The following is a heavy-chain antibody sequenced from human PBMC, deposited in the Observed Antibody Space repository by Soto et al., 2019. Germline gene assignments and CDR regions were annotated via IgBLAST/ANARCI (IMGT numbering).Heavy chain of an antibody. D-gene: IGHD6-13*01. J-gene: IGHJ4*02. CDR2: IYYSGST. V-gene: IGHV4-39*01. Sequence: SETLSLTCTVSGGSISSSSYYWGWIRQPPGKGLEWIGSIYYSGSTYYNPSLKSRVTISVDTSKNQFSLKLSSVTAADTAVYYCARQLRGAAASRFDYWGQGTLVTVSS. CDR3: ARQLRGAAASRFDY. CDR1: GGSISSSSYY.